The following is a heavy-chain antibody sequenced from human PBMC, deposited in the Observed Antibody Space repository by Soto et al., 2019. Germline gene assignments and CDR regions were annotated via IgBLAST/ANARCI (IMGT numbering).Heavy chain of an antibody. CDR2: ISGSGGST. Sequence: EVQLLESGGGLVQPGGSLRLSCAASGFTFSSYAMSWVRQAPGKGLEWVSAISGSGGSTYYADSVKGRFTISRDNSKNTLYLQMNSRRAEDTAVYYCAKHLRLLMGSYYYYGMDVWGQGTTVTVSS. CDR1: GFTFSSYA. CDR3: AKHLRLLMGSYYYYGMDV. D-gene: IGHD2-8*01. J-gene: IGHJ6*02. V-gene: IGHV3-23*01.